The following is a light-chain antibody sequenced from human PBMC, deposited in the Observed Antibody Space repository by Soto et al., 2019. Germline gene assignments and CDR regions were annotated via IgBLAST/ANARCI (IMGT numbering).Light chain of an antibody. J-gene: IGLJ3*02. CDR2: EVS. V-gene: IGLV2-18*02. CDR3: TSSSSGNTLV. Sequence: QSALTQPPSVSGSPGQSVTISCSGTSSDVGTYNRVSWYQQPPGTAPKLIIYEVSNRPSGVPDRFSGSKSGNAASLTIAGHQDEDEADYYCTSSSSGNTLVFGGGTKLTVL. CDR1: SSDVGTYNR.